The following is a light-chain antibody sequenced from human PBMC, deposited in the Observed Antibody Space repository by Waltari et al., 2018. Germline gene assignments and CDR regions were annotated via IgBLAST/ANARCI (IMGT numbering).Light chain of an antibody. J-gene: IGLJ2*01. CDR1: RSNIGAGHY. V-gene: IGLV1-40*01. CDR3: QSYDSSLSAVV. Sequence: QSVLTQPPSVSGAPGQRVTIACPGSRSNIGAGHYVHRYQQLPGTAPKLHIYGTSNRPSGVPDRFSGSKSGTSASLAITGLQAEDEADYYCQSYDSSLSAVVFGGGTKLTVL. CDR2: GTS.